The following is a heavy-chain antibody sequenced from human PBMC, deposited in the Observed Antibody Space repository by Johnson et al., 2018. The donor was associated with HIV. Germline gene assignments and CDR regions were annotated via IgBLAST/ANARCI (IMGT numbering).Heavy chain of an antibody. D-gene: IGHD3-22*01. J-gene: IGHJ3*02. CDR2: ISGSGGST. CDR3: ARVGDGSGYYLLSHAFDI. Sequence: VLLVESGGGVVQPGRSLRLSCAASGFTFSSYGMSWVRQAPGKGLEWVSAISGSGGSTYYADSVKGRFTISRDNAKNSLYLQMNSLRAEDTAVYYCARVGDGSGYYLLSHAFDIWGQGTMVTVSS. CDR1: GFTFSSYG. V-gene: IGHV3-21*01.